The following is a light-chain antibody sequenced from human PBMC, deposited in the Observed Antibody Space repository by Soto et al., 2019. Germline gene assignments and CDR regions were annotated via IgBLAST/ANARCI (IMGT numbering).Light chain of an antibody. V-gene: IGKV3-11*01. CDR3: QQRSNWLWT. CDR1: QSVSSY. Sequence: EIVLTQSPATLSLSPGERATLSCRASQSVSSYLAWYQQKPGQAPRLLIYDASNRATGIPARFSGSGSGTDFTLTISSLGPEDFAVYYWQQRSNWLWTFGQGTKVEIK. J-gene: IGKJ1*01. CDR2: DAS.